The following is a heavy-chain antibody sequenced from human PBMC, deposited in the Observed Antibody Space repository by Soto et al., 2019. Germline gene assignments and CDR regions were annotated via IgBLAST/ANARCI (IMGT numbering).Heavy chain of an antibody. V-gene: IGHV3-21*01. CDR2: ISSGRSDT. D-gene: IGHD3-10*01. J-gene: IGHJ4*02. Sequence: PGGSLRLSCEASGFTFSRASMNWVRQVLGKGLEWVASISSGRSDTWYADSVKGRFIISRDNAQNSLFLQMNTLRPEDTAMYYCAKKVNSGSGSQYLDYSGQGTLVTVSS. CDR1: GFTFSRAS. CDR3: AKKVNSGSGSQYLDY.